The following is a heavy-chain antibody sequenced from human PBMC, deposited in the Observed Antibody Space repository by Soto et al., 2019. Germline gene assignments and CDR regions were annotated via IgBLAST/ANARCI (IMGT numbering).Heavy chain of an antibody. V-gene: IGHV5-10-1*01. Sequence: GESLKISCKGSGYSFTSYWISWVRQMPGKGLEWMGRIDPSDSYTNYSPSFQGHVTISADKSISTAYLQWSSLKASDTAMYYCARHPNLIAAAGALDYWGQGTLVTVSS. D-gene: IGHD6-13*01. J-gene: IGHJ4*02. CDR1: GYSFTSYW. CDR2: IDPSDSYT. CDR3: ARHPNLIAAAGALDY.